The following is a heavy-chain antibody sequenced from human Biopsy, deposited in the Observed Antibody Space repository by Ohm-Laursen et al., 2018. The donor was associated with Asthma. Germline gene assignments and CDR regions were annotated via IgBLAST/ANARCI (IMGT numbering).Heavy chain of an antibody. D-gene: IGHD6-19*01. CDR2: INWNGGST. Sequence: SLRLSCAASGFTFDDYGMSWVRQAPGKGLDWVSGINWNGGSTGYADSGKGRFTISRDNAKNSLYLQMNSLRAEDTALYHCGRDMGGFGSGWFPVEFWGQGTLVTVSS. J-gene: IGHJ4*02. CDR3: GRDMGGFGSGWFPVEF. V-gene: IGHV3-20*01. CDR1: GFTFDDYG.